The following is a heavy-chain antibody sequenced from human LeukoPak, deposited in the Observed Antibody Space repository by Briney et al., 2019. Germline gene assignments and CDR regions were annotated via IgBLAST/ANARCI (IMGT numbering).Heavy chain of an antibody. J-gene: IGHJ4*02. CDR3: VRSFFGSREY. D-gene: IGHD3-16*01. CDR2: INEPGTWP. V-gene: IGHV3-74*03. Sequence: GESLTLSCAASGFTLSNYWVHWVRQAPGEGLVWVSRINEPGTWPTYEDSVRGRFTISRDNAKNTVSLHMKNLRAEDTAVYYCVRSFFGSREYWGQGTLVTVSS. CDR1: GFTLSNYW.